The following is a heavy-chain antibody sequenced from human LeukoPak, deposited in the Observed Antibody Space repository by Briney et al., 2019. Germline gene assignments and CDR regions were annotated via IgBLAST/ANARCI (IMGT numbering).Heavy chain of an antibody. CDR1: GYTFTGYY. CDR3: AVGCSSTSCYTYYYYGMDV. J-gene: IGHJ6*02. Sequence: ASVKVSCKASGYTFTGYYMHWVRQAPGQGREWMGWINPNSGGTNYAQKFQGGVTMTRDTSISTAYMELSRLRSDDTAVYYCAVGCSSTSCYTYYYYGMDVWGQGTTVTVSS. CDR2: INPNSGGT. V-gene: IGHV1-2*02. D-gene: IGHD2-2*02.